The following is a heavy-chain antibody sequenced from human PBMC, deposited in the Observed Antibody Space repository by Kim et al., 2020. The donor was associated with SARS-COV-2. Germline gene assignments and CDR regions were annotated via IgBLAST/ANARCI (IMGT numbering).Heavy chain of an antibody. J-gene: IGHJ5*02. CDR1: GYTFTSYG. D-gene: IGHD3-10*01. V-gene: IGHV1-18*04. Sequence: ASVKVSCKASGYTFTSYGISWVRQAPGQGLERMGWISAYNGNTNYAQKLQGRVTMTTDTSTSTAYMELRSLRSDDTAVYYCARVYMVRGVIIRGYGFDPWGQGTLVTVSS. CDR3: ARVYMVRGVIIRGYGFDP. CDR2: ISAYNGNT.